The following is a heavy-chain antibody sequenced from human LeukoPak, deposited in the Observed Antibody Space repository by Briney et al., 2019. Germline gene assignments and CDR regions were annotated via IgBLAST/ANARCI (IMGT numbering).Heavy chain of an antibody. CDR1: GFTFSSYW. CDR2: INSDGSST. J-gene: IGHJ5*02. V-gene: IGHV3-74*01. CDR3: ARDLGQYYDTSDNWFDP. D-gene: IGHD3-22*01. Sequence: GGSLRLSCAASGFTFSSYWMHWVRQAPGKGLVWVSRINSDGSSTSYADSVKGRFTISRDNAKNTLSLQMNSLRAEDTAVYYCARDLGQYYDTSDNWFDPWGQGTLVTVSS.